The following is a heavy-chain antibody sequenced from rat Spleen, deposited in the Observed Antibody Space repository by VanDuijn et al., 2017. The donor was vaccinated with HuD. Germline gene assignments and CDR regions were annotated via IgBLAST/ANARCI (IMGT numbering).Heavy chain of an antibody. J-gene: IGHJ2*01. D-gene: IGHD1-1*01. CDR3: ARSAATVALDY. CDR2: IWSNGGT. Sequence: QVQLKESGPGLVQPSQTLSLTCTVPGLSLTSNSVSWIRQPPGKGLEGMGVIWSNGGTDYKSAIKSRLSISRDPSKSQVFLKMNSLQTEDTAMYFCARSAATVALDYWGQGVMVTVSS. CDR1: GLSLTSNS. V-gene: IGHV2-47*01.